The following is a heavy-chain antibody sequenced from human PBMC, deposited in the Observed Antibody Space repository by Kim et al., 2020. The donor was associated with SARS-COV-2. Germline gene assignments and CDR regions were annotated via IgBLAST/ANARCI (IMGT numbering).Heavy chain of an antibody. V-gene: IGHV1-69*13. CDR1: GGTFSSYA. D-gene: IGHD2-15*01. CDR3: ARAHTPYGGSHVFDY. Sequence: SVKVSCKASGGTFSSYAISWVRQAPGQGLEWMGGIIPIFGTANYAQKFQGRVTITADESTSTAYMELSSLRSEDTAVYYCARAHTPYGGSHVFDYWGQGTLVTVSS. J-gene: IGHJ4*02. CDR2: IIPIFGTA.